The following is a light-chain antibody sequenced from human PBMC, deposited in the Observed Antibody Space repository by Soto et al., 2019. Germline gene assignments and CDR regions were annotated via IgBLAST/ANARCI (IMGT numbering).Light chain of an antibody. Sequence: EIVLTQSPGTLSLSPGERATLSCRASQSLSNTNLAWYQHKPGQAPPLLISGASTRATGVPDRFSGSGSGTDFTLTISRLEPEDFALYYCQQHGRFPVTFGPGTKVDIK. V-gene: IGKV3-20*01. CDR2: GAS. CDR3: QQHGRFPVT. J-gene: IGKJ3*01. CDR1: QSLSNTN.